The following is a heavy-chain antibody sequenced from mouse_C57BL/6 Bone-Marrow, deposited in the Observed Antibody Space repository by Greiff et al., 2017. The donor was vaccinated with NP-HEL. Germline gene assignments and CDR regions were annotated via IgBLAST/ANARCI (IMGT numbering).Heavy chain of an antibody. CDR3: ARGGNYWYYFDY. CDR2: FHPYNDDT. D-gene: IGHD2-1*01. Sequence: QVQLQQSGAELVKPGASVKMSCKASGYTFTTYPIEWVKQNHGKSLEWIGNFHPYNDDTEYNEKFKNKATLTVEKSSSTVYLELSQLTSDDSSVYYCARGGNYWYYFDYWGQGTTLTVSS. V-gene: IGHV1-47*01. J-gene: IGHJ2*01. CDR1: GYTFTTYP.